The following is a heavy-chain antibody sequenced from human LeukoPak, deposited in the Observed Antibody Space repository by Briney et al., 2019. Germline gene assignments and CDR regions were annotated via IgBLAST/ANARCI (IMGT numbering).Heavy chain of an antibody. J-gene: IGHJ4*02. V-gene: IGHV3-33*06. CDR1: GFTFSHYG. CDR2: IWSDGSNR. Sequence: GRSLRLSCATSGFTFSHYGMHWVRQAPGKGLEWVAVIWSDGSNRYYGDPVKGRFTISRDNFQRTVYLQMNSLRAEDTAVYYCAKDAQRGFDYSNSLDNWGQGALVTVSS. D-gene: IGHD4-11*01. CDR3: AKDAQRGFDYSNSLDN.